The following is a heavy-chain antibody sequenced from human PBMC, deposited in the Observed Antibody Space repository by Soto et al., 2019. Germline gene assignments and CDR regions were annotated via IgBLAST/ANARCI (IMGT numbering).Heavy chain of an antibody. CDR1: GGSISTYD. CDR3: ARVITATSHYFDY. CDR2: IYYTGST. D-gene: IGHD2-15*01. Sequence: QVQLQESGPGLVKLSETLSLTCTVSGGSISTYDWSWIRQSPGKGLEWIGCIYYTGSTNYNPSLKSRVTISVDTSKNQFSLQLSSVTAADTAVYYCARVITATSHYFDYWGQGALVTVSS. J-gene: IGHJ4*02. V-gene: IGHV4-59*01.